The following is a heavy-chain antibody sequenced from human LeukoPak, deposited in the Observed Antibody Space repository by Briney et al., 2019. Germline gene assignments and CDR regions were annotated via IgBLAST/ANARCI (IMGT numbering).Heavy chain of an antibody. CDR3: ATDYCSSTSCYGRNAFDI. Sequence: ASVKVSCKVSGDTLTELSMHWVRQAPGKGLEWMGGFDPEDGETIYAQKFQGRVTMTEDTSTDTAYMELSSLRSEDTAVYYCATDYCSSTSCYGRNAFDIWGQGTMVTVSS. D-gene: IGHD2-2*01. CDR2: FDPEDGET. J-gene: IGHJ3*02. CDR1: GDTLTELS. V-gene: IGHV1-24*01.